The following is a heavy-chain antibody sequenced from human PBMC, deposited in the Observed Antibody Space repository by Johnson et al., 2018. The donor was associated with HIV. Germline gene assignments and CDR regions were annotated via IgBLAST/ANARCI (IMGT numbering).Heavy chain of an antibody. V-gene: IGHV3-13*01. J-gene: IGHJ3*02. CDR2: IGTAGDT. CDR3: AKDDTSYNWNYGAAFDI. D-gene: IGHD1-7*01. Sequence: VQLVESGGGLVQPGGSLRLSCAASGFTFSSYDMHWVRQATGKGLEWVSAIGTAGDTYYPGSVKGRFTILRDNSKNTLYLQMNSLRVEATAVYSCAKDDTSYNWNYGAAFDIWGQGTMVTVSS. CDR1: GFTFSSYD.